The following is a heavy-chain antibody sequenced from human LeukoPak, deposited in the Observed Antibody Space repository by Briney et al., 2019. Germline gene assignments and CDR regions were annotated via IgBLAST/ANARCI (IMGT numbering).Heavy chain of an antibody. CDR1: GFPFSSYS. V-gene: IGHV3-21*01. D-gene: IGHD3-10*01. Sequence: PGGSLRLSCAASGFPFSSYSMNWVRQATGKGLEWVSSIRSSSSYIFYADSVRRRFTISRDNAKNSLYLQMNSLRAEDTAVYYCARDGSGSLDYWGQGTLVTVSS. CDR3: ARDGSGSLDY. J-gene: IGHJ4*02. CDR2: IRSSSSYI.